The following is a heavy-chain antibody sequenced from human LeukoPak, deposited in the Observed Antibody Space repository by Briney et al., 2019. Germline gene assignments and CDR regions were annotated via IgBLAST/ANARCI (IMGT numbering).Heavy chain of an antibody. CDR2: ITGSGGNT. J-gene: IGHJ5*02. CDR1: GFIFSSYS. Sequence: GGSLRLSCAASGFIFSSYSMSWVRQAPGKGLEWVSVITGSGGNTYYADSVKGRFTISRDNAKNSLYLQMNSLRAEDTAVYYCARDDDSSGYYYPWGQGTLVTVSS. CDR3: ARDDDSSGYYYP. D-gene: IGHD3-22*01. V-gene: IGHV3-23*01.